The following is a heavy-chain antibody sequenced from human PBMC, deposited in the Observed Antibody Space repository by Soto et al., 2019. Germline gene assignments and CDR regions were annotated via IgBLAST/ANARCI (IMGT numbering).Heavy chain of an antibody. CDR1: GYTFRTFY. V-gene: IGHV1-46*04. J-gene: IGHJ5*02. D-gene: IGHD3-22*01. CDR3: AREFCNDITCDGWFDP. CDR2: INPLDGRT. Sequence: QVQLVQSGAEVKKPGASVKLSCQASGYTFRTFYMHWVRQAPGQGLERMGRINPLDGRTTYAQKLQGTVTMTRDTSTNTMYMELSGLRSEDTAVYYCAREFCNDITCDGWFDPWGQGTLVSVSS.